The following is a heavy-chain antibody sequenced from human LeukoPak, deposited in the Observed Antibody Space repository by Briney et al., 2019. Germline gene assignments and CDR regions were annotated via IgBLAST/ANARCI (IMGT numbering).Heavy chain of an antibody. CDR3: ARTNCRGFGWWQRNWFDP. CDR1: GGSFSGYY. CDR2: INHSGST. V-gene: IGHV4-34*01. J-gene: IGHJ5*02. D-gene: IGHD2-15*01. Sequence: SETLSLTRAVYGGSFSGYYWSWIRQPPGKGLEWIGEINHSGSTNYNPSLKSRVTISVVTSKNQFSLKLSSVTAADTAVYYCARTNCRGFGWWQRNWFDPWGQGTLVTVSS.